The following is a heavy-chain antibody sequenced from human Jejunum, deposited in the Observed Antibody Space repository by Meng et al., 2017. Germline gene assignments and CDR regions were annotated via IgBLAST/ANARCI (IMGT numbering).Heavy chain of an antibody. J-gene: IGHJ4*02. CDR1: GITFSTSS. Sequence: GGSLRLSCEASGITFSTSSMHWVRQAPGRGLEYVSAISSDSERLYYTNSVKGRFTISRDNSKNTLYLQMDNVRVEDMAVYYCATWTVASYNDYWGQGTRVT. CDR3: ATWTVASYNDY. CDR2: ISSDSERL. V-gene: IGHV3-64*01. D-gene: IGHD3/OR15-3a*01.